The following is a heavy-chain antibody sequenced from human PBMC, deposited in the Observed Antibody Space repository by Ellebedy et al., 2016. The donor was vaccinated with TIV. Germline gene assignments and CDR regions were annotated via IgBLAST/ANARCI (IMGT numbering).Heavy chain of an antibody. J-gene: IGHJ4*02. V-gene: IGHV3-30*04. CDR2: ISSDGSNK. Sequence: GGSLRLSXAASGFTFSRYAIHWVRQAPGKGLYWVAVISSDGSNKYFADSVKGRFTISSDNSKNTLYLQMSSLRPEDTAVYYCARVRGYYGSGSYHPLDYWGQGTLVTVSS. CDR1: GFTFSRYA. D-gene: IGHD3-10*01. CDR3: ARVRGYYGSGSYHPLDY.